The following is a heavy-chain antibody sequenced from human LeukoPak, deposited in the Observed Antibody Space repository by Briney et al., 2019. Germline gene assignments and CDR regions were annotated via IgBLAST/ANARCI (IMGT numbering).Heavy chain of an antibody. Sequence: SETLSLTCTVSGGSISSYYWSWIRQPPGKGLEWIGYIYYSGSTNYNPSLKSRVTISVDTSKNQFSLKLSSVTAADTAVYYCARAGITIFGVVIMPDAFDIWGQGTMVTVSS. CDR3: ARAGITIFGVVIMPDAFDI. J-gene: IGHJ3*02. D-gene: IGHD3-3*01. CDR2: IYYSGST. CDR1: GGSISSYY. V-gene: IGHV4-59*01.